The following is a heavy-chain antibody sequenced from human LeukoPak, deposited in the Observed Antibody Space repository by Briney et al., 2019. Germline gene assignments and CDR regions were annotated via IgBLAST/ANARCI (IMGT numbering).Heavy chain of an antibody. V-gene: IGHV3-11*01. CDR2: ISSSGSTI. CDR1: GFTFSDYY. Sequence: GGSLRLSCAASGFTFSDYYMSWIRQAPGKGLEWVSYISSSGSTIYYADSVKGRFTISRDNAKNSLYLQMNSLRAEDTAVYYCARHDSTSWYNYFDYWGQGILVTVSS. D-gene: IGHD2-2*01. CDR3: ARHDSTSWYNYFDY. J-gene: IGHJ4*02.